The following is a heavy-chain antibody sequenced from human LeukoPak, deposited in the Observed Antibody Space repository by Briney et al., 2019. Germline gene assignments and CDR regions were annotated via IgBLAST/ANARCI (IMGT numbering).Heavy chain of an antibody. V-gene: IGHV3-30*18. CDR2: ISYDGSNE. Sequence: GGSLRLSCAASGFTFSTYGMHWVRQAPGKGLEWVAVISYDGSNEYYADSVKGRFTLSRDNSKDTLYLQMNSLRAEDTAVYYCAKDRDDYIWGSYRCSLYFDSWGQGTLVTVSS. J-gene: IGHJ4*02. CDR1: GFTFSTYG. D-gene: IGHD3-16*02. CDR3: AKDRDDYIWGSYRCSLYFDS.